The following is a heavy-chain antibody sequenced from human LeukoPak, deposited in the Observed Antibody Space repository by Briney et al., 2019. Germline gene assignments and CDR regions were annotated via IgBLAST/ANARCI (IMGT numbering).Heavy chain of an antibody. CDR3: ASNPPRTGDFNS. CDR1: GYSFTNYA. CDR2: MSPNNGNT. V-gene: IGHV1-8*02. D-gene: IGHD7-27*01. J-gene: IGHJ4*02. Sequence: ASVKVSCKASGYSFTNYAMNWVRQAPGQGLEWLGWMSPNNGNTGYAQKFQGRVTMTRDTSINTAYTELSSLRSEDTAVYYCASNPPRTGDFNSWGQGALVTVSS.